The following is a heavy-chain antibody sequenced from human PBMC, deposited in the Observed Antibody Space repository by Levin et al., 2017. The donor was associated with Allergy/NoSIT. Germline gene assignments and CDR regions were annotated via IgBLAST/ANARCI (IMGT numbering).Heavy chain of an antibody. J-gene: IGHJ6*02. CDR2: ISYDGSNK. CDR3: VRVGIGGGSCALPSCGMDV. CDR1: GFIFSSHG. V-gene: IGHV3-33*01. D-gene: IGHD2-15*01. Sequence: GESLKISCAASGFIFSSHGMHWVRQAPGKGLEWVTVISYDGSNKYYADSVRGRFTISRDNSKNTLYLEMNNLRVEDTAVYYCVRVGIGGGSCALPSCGMDVWGQGTTVTVAS.